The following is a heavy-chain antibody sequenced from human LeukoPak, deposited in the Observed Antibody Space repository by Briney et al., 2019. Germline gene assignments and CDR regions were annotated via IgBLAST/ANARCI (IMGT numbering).Heavy chain of an antibody. V-gene: IGHV1-69*13. D-gene: IGHD3-22*01. J-gene: IGHJ4*02. CDR3: ARGLYYYDSSGPFDY. CDR1: GYIFTSYG. CDR2: IIPIFGTA. Sequence: ASVEVSCKASGYIFTSYGITWVRQAPGQGLEWMGGIIPIFGTANYAQKFQGRVTITADESTSTAYMELSSLRSEDTAVYYCARGLYYYDSSGPFDYWGQGTLVTVSS.